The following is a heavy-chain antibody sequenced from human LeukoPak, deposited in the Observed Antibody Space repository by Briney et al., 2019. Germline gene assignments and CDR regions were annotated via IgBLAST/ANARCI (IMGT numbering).Heavy chain of an antibody. Sequence: ASVKVSCKASGYTFTGYYMHWVRQAPGQGLEWMGWINPNSGGTNYAQKFQGRVTMTRDTSTSTVYMELSSLRSEDTAVYYCARAGYSYGQYYFDYWGQGTLVTVSS. D-gene: IGHD5-18*01. CDR2: INPNSGGT. CDR3: ARAGYSYGQYYFDY. CDR1: GYTFTGYY. J-gene: IGHJ4*02. V-gene: IGHV1-2*02.